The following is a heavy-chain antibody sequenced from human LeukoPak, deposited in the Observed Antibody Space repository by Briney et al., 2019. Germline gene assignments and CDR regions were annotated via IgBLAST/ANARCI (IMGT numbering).Heavy chain of an antibody. CDR1: GFTFSSYS. Sequence: GGSLRLSCAASGFTFSSYSMNWVRQAPGKGLEGGSYISSSSSTIYYADSVKVRFTISRDNAKNSLYLQMNSLRAEDTAVYYCARRADIVVVPAAHREYYHYYYYMDVWGKGTTVTVSS. J-gene: IGHJ6*03. CDR3: ARRADIVVVPAAHREYYHYYYYMDV. CDR2: ISSSSSTI. D-gene: IGHD2-2*01. V-gene: IGHV3-48*01.